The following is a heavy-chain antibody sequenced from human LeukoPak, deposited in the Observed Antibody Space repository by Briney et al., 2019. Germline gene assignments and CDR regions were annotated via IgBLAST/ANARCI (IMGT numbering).Heavy chain of an antibody. CDR1: GFTFSSYE. CDR3: VRTASRIFGMQ. Sequence: GGSLRLSCAASGFTFSSYEMNWVRQAPGKGLEWVSYISSSGSTIYYADSVKGRFTISRDNAKNSLYLQMNSLRAEDTAVYYCVRTASRIFGMQWGQGTLVIVSS. CDR2: ISSSGSTI. V-gene: IGHV3-48*03. J-gene: IGHJ4*02. D-gene: IGHD3-3*01.